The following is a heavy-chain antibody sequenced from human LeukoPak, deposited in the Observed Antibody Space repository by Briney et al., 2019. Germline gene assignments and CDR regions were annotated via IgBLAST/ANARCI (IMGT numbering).Heavy chain of an antibody. V-gene: IGHV3-23*01. J-gene: IGHJ4*02. Sequence: PGGSLRLSCAASGFTFSSYDMSWVRQAPGKGLEWVSAITSGVNTYYADSVKGRFSISRDNSKNTLYLQMNSLRAEDTAVYYCALNFRKLDCWGQGTLVTVSS. CDR1: GFTFSSYD. CDR2: ITSGVNT. CDR3: ALNFRKLDC.